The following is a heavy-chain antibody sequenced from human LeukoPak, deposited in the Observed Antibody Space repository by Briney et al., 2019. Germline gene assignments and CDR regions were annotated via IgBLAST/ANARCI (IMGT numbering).Heavy chain of an antibody. CDR2: IYHSGST. CDR3: ARDSGGSYWIY. V-gene: IGHV4-38-2*02. Sequence: SETLSLTCTVSGYSISSGYYWGWIRQPPGKGLEWIGSIYHSGSTYYNPSLKSRVTISVDTSKNQFSLKLSSVTAADTAVYYCARDSGGSYWIYWGQGTLVTVSS. CDR1: GYSISSGYY. J-gene: IGHJ4*02. D-gene: IGHD1-26*01.